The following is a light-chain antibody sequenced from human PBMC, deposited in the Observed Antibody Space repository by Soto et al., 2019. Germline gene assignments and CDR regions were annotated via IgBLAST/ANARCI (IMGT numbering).Light chain of an antibody. J-gene: IGLJ1*01. CDR3: SSYTSSSTLLYV. CDR1: SSDVGGYNY. Sequence: QSALTQPASVSRSPGQSITISCTRTSSDVGGYNYVSWYQQHPGKAPKLMIYDVSNRPSGVSNRFSGSKSGITASLTISGLQAEDEADYYCSSYTSSSTLLYVFGTGTKLTVL. CDR2: DVS. V-gene: IGLV2-14*01.